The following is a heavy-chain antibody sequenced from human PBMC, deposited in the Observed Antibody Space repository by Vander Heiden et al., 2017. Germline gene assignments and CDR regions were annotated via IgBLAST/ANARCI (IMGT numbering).Heavy chain of an antibody. CDR1: GFTFSSYT. V-gene: IGHV3-21*01. J-gene: IGHJ4*02. Sequence: EVQLVESGGGLVKPGGSLRLSCTVSGFTFSSYTMHWVRQAPGKGLEWVSSISSSGSYIHYADSVKGRFTISRDNAKNSLYLQMNSLRAEDTAVYYCARGAYYSENGVFRFDCWGQGTLATAS. CDR2: ISSSGSYI. D-gene: IGHD3-22*01. CDR3: ARGAYYSENGVFRFDC.